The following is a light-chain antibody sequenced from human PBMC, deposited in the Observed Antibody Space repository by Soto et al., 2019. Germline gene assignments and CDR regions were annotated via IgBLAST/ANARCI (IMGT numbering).Light chain of an antibody. J-gene: IGKJ2*01. CDR1: QSISSY. CDR3: QQSYSTPQT. CDR2: AAS. Sequence: DIQMTQSPSSLSASVGDRVTITCRASQSISSYLNWYQQKPGKAPKLLIYAASSLQSGFPSRFSGSGSGTDFTLTISILQPEDFATYYCQQSYSTPQTFGQGTKREIK. V-gene: IGKV1-39*01.